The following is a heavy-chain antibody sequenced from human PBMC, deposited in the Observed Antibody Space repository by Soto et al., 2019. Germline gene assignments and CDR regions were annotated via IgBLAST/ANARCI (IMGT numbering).Heavy chain of an antibody. V-gene: IGHV1-18*01. D-gene: IGHD1-20*01. CDR3: PRGIWTRTGQHNFFDY. Sequence: QVQLVQSEGEVRQPGATVKVSCRASGYTFTSYGIIWVRQAPGQGLEWRGYISPSSGVTRYAQNLQGRVTLTTDTSTTTAYMELRRLSSDDTAFFYCPRGIWTRTGQHNFFDYWGLGALVTASS. CDR2: ISPSSGVT. J-gene: IGHJ4*02. CDR1: GYTFTSYG.